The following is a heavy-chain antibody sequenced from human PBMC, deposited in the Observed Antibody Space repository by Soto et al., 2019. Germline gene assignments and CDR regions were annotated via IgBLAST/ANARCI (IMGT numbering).Heavy chain of an antibody. CDR3: ARDLCSSTSCRYYYYYGMDV. CDR1: GYTFTSYG. J-gene: IGHJ6*02. Sequence: ASVKVSCKASGYTFTSYGISWVRQAPGQGLEWMGWISAYNGNTNYAQKLQGRVTMTTDTSTSTAYMELRSLRSDDTAVYYCARDLCSSTSCRYYYYYGMDVWGQGTTVTVS. D-gene: IGHD2-2*01. V-gene: IGHV1-18*01. CDR2: ISAYNGNT.